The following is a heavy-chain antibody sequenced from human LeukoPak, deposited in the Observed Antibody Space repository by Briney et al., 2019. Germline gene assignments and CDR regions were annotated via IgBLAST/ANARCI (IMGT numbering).Heavy chain of an antibody. CDR1: GFTFSSFS. Sequence: GGSLRLSCAASGFTFSSFSMNWVSQAPGKGLEWVSSISSSSSYIYYADSVKGRFTISRDNAKNSLYLQMNSLRAEDTAVYYCARDIAVAGIGVDYWGQGTLVTVSS. V-gene: IGHV3-21*01. CDR3: ARDIAVAGIGVDY. CDR2: ISSSSSYI. D-gene: IGHD6-19*01. J-gene: IGHJ4*02.